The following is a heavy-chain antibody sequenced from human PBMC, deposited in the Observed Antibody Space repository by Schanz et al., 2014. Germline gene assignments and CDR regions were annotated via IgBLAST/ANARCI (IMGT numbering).Heavy chain of an antibody. V-gene: IGHV1-46*01. CDR3: ARNYGGHSEESDRYGMDV. J-gene: IGHJ6*02. Sequence: QVQLVRSGAEVKKPGASVKVSCKASGYTFTRYYIHWVRQAPGQGLEWMGIINPSGGSTTYAQKFQGRVTMTSDTSTSTVYMELSSLRSEDTAVYYCARNYGGHSEESDRYGMDVWGQGTTVTVSS. D-gene: IGHD4-17*01. CDR1: GYTFTRYY. CDR2: INPSGGST.